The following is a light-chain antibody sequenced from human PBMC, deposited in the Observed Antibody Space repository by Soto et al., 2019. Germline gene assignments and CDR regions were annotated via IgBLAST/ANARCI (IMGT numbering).Light chain of an antibody. CDR2: GAS. V-gene: IGKV3-15*01. CDR1: QSVSSN. J-gene: IGKJ1*01. Sequence: EIVMAQSPGPLSVSPGERATLSCRASQSVSSNLAWYQQKPGQAPRLLIYGASTRATGIPARFSGSGSGTEFTLTISSLQSEDFAVYYCQQYNNWPRTFGQGTKVDIK. CDR3: QQYNNWPRT.